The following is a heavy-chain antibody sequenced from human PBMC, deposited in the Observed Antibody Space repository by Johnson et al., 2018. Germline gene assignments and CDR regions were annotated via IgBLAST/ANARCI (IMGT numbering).Heavy chain of an antibody. CDR3: ATHKVEVESFDF. D-gene: IGHD2-15*01. Sequence: VQLVQSGGGLVQPGGSLTLSCEASGLSFSRYNMYWVRQAPGEGLEWIAYISSDTTTIYYADSVKGRLTISRDNAKKSLYLQVDSLRAEETAVYYCATHKVEVESFDFWGQGTLVTVSS. CDR2: ISSDTTTI. V-gene: IGHV3-48*01. J-gene: IGHJ4*02. CDR1: GLSFSRYN.